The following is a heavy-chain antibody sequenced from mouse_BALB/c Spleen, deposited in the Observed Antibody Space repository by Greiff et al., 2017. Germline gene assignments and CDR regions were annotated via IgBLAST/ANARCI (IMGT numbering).Heavy chain of an antibody. Sequence: QVQLQQSGAELAKPGASVQMSCKASGYTFTSYWLHWVKQRPGQGLEWIGYINPSTGYTEYNQKFKDKATLTADKSSSTAYMQLSSLTSEDSAVYYWARAYDYAPYAMDYWGQGTSVTVSS. CDR2: INPSTGYT. CDR3: ARAYDYAPYAMDY. V-gene: IGHV1-7*01. D-gene: IGHD2-4*01. CDR1: GYTFTSYW. J-gene: IGHJ4*01.